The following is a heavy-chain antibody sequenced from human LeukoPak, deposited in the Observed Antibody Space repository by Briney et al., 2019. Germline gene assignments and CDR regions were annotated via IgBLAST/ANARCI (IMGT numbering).Heavy chain of an antibody. D-gene: IGHD4-23*01. CDR1: GGSFSGYY. J-gene: IGHJ4*02. CDR2: INHSGST. CDR3: ARHPDYGGIHFDY. V-gene: IGHV4-34*01. Sequence: SETLSPTCAVYGGSFSGYYWSWIRQPPGKGLEWIGEINHSGSTNYNPSLKSRVTISVDTSKNQFSLKLSSVTAADTAVYYCARHPDYGGIHFDYWGQGTLVTVSS.